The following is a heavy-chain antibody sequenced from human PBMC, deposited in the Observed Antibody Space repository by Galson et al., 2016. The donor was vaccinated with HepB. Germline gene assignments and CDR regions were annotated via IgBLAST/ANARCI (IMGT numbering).Heavy chain of an antibody. CDR3: ARSDYDFWSGYYFRGYDAFDI. Sequence: SVKVSCKASGYTFSSYDINWVRQATGQGLEWMGWMNPNSGNTGSAQKFQGRVTMTRNTSISTAYMELSSLRSEDTAVYYCARSDYDFWSGYYFRGYDAFDIWGQGTMVTVSS. CDR2: MNPNSGNT. J-gene: IGHJ3*02. V-gene: IGHV1-8*01. D-gene: IGHD3-3*01. CDR1: GYTFSSYD.